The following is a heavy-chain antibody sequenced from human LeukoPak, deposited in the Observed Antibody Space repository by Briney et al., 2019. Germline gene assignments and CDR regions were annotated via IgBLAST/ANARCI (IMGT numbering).Heavy chain of an antibody. CDR1: GGSFSGYY. J-gene: IGHJ5*01. D-gene: IGHD2-2*01. CDR3: ARGHCSSTSCYGEGFDS. Sequence: PSETLSLTCAVYGGSFSGYYWSWIRQPPGKGLEWIGEINHSGSTNYNPSLKSRVTISVDTSKNQFSLKLSSVTAADTAVYYCARGHCSSTSCYGEGFDSWGQGTLVTVSS. CDR2: INHSGST. V-gene: IGHV4-34*01.